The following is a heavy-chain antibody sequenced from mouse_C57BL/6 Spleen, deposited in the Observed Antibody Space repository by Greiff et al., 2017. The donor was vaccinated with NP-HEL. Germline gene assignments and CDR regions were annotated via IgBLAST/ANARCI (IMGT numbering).Heavy chain of an antibody. D-gene: IGHD1-1*01. V-gene: IGHV1-59*01. CDR2: IDPSDSYT. Sequence: QVQLQQPGAELVRPGTSVKLSCKASGYTFTSYWMHWVKQRPGQGLEWIGVIDPSDSYTNYNQKFKGKATLTVDTSSSTAYMQLSSLTSEDSAVYYCARGEYYGSSYDYFDYWGQGTTLTVSS. CDR3: ARGEYYGSSYDYFDY. J-gene: IGHJ2*01. CDR1: GYTFTSYW.